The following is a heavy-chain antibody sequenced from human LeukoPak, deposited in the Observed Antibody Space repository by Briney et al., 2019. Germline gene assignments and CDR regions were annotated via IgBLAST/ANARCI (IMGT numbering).Heavy chain of an antibody. Sequence: GASVTVSCKASGYTFSSYGISWVRQAPGQGLEWMEWISAYNGNTYYAQNLQGRVTMTTDTSTSTAYMELRSLRSDDTAVYYCARDARQRDYYYYMDVWAKGPRSPSP. CDR2: ISAYNGNT. CDR1: GYTFSSYG. V-gene: IGHV1-18*01. J-gene: IGHJ6*03. CDR3: ARDARQRDYYYYMDV. D-gene: IGHD2-2*01.